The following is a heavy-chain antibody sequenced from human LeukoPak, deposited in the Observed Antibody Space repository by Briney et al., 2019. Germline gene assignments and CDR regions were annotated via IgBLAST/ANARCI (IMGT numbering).Heavy chain of an antibody. J-gene: IGHJ6*02. CDR3: ARVKVSSGWSYYYYYYGMDV. D-gene: IGHD6-19*01. CDR1: GYTFTSYD. Sequence: VASVKVSCKASGYTFTSYDINWVRQATGQGLEWMGWMNPNSGNTGYAQKFQGRVTMTRNTSISTAYMELSSLRSEDTAVYYCARVKVSSGWSYYYYYYGMDVWGQGTTVTVSS. CDR2: MNPNSGNT. V-gene: IGHV1-8*01.